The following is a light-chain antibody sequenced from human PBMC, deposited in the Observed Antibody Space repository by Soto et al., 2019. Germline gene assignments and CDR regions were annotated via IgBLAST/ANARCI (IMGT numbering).Light chain of an antibody. CDR3: QHHGGSPIT. CDR2: GAS. Sequence: EIVMTQSPATLAVSPGERATLSCRASQSVVHNYLAWYQQRPGQAPRLLILGASSRAAGIPDRFSGRGSGTDFTLTISRLEPEDFAVYYCQHHGGSPITFGQGTRLE. J-gene: IGKJ5*01. V-gene: IGKV3-20*01. CDR1: QSVVHNY.